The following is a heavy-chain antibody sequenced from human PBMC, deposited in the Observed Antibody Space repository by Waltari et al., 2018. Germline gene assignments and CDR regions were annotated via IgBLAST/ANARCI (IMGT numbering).Heavy chain of an antibody. Sequence: QGLEWMGGIIPIFGTANYAQKFQGRVTITADESTSTAYMELSSLRSEDTAVYYCARVLDCSSTSCYKHGWYFDLWGRGTLVTVSS. J-gene: IGHJ2*01. V-gene: IGHV1-69*01. CDR2: IIPIFGTA. D-gene: IGHD2-2*02. CDR3: ARVLDCSSTSCYKHGWYFDL.